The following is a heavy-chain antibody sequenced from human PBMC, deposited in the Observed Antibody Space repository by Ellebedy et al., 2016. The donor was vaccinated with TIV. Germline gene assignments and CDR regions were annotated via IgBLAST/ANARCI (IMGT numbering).Heavy chain of an antibody. CDR2: IWYDGSNK. Sequence: GESLKISCAASGFTFSSYGMHWVRQAPGKGLEWVAVIWYDGSNKYYADSVKGRFTISRDNSKNTLYLQMNSLRAEDTAVYYCARDYYGSGSPLQHWGQGTLVTVSS. D-gene: IGHD3-10*01. CDR3: ARDYYGSGSPLQH. V-gene: IGHV3-33*08. J-gene: IGHJ1*01. CDR1: GFTFSSYG.